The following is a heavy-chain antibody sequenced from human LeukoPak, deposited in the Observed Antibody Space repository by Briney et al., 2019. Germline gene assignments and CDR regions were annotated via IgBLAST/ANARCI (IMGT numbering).Heavy chain of an antibody. J-gene: IGHJ6*03. D-gene: IGHD2-15*01. CDR3: ARSVEGYCSGGSCYYYYYYMDV. CDR1: GGSFSSYY. Sequence: NPSETLSLTCAVYGGSFSSYYWSWIRQPPGKGLEWIGYIYYSGSTNYNPSLKSRVTISVDTSKNQFSLKLSSVTAADTAVYYCARSVEGYCSGGSCYYYYYYMDVWGKGTTVTVSS. V-gene: IGHV4-59*01. CDR2: IYYSGST.